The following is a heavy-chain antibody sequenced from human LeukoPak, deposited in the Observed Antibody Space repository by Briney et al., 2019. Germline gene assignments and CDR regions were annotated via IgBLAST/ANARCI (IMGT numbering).Heavy chain of an antibody. V-gene: IGHV3-48*01. D-gene: IGHD3-22*01. CDR3: ARDRHYYDSSGYYYPTASPFDY. J-gene: IGHJ4*02. Sequence: PGGSLRLSCAASGFTFSSCSMNWVRQAPGKGLEWVSYISSSSSTIYYADSVKGRFTISRDNAKNSLYLQMNSLRAEDTAVYYCARDRHYYDSSGYYYPTASPFDYWGQGTLVTVSS. CDR1: GFTFSSCS. CDR2: ISSSSSTI.